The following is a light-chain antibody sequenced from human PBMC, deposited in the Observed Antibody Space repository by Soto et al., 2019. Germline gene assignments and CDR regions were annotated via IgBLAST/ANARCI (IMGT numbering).Light chain of an antibody. CDR2: EVS. Sequence: QSVLTQPASVSGSPGQSITICCTGTSSDVGTYNYVSWYQHHPGKAPKLIIYEVSNRPSGVSNRFSGSKSGSTASLTISGLQAEDEADYHCTSYTRDTALVFGTGTKLTVL. J-gene: IGLJ1*01. CDR3: TSYTRDTALV. V-gene: IGLV2-14*01. CDR1: SSDVGTYNY.